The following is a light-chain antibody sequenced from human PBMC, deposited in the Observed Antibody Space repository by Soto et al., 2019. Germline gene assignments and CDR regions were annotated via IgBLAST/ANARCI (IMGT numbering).Light chain of an antibody. Sequence: DIQMTQSPSSLSASVGDRVTITCRASQTIGRYLNWFQQKPGKAPKLLIYAASNLQSGVPSRFSGRGSGTDFSLTISRLQPEDFATYYCQQSYNTPMYTIGQGTKLE. CDR1: QTIGRY. CDR3: QQSYNTPMYT. V-gene: IGKV1-39*01. CDR2: AAS. J-gene: IGKJ2*01.